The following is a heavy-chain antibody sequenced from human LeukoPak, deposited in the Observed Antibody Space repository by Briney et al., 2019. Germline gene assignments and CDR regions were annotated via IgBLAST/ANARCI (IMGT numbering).Heavy chain of an antibody. CDR3: ARLKVDANNYFDY. J-gene: IGHJ4*02. CDR2: IYYSGSS. Sequence: SQTLSLTCTVSGGSISSGDYYWSWIRQPPGKGLEWNGYIYYSGSSYLSPSLKSRVTISVDTSKNQFSLKLSSVTAADTALYYCARLKVDANNYFDYWGQGTLVTVSS. V-gene: IGHV4-30-4*01. D-gene: IGHD1-26*01. CDR1: GGSISSGDYY.